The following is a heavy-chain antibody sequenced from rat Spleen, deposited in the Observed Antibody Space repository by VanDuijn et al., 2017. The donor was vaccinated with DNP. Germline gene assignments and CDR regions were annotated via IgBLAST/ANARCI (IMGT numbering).Heavy chain of an antibody. V-gene: IGHV3-1*01. D-gene: IGHD1-2*01. Sequence: EVQLQESGPGLVKPSQSLSLTCSVTGFSITSTYWGWIRKFPGNKMEWIGHISYSGSTTYNPSLKSRISITRDTSKNQFFLQLNSVITEDTATYYCVKYYSSWFANWGQGTLVTVSS. J-gene: IGHJ3*01. CDR1: GFSITSTY. CDR2: ISYSGST. CDR3: VKYYSSWFAN.